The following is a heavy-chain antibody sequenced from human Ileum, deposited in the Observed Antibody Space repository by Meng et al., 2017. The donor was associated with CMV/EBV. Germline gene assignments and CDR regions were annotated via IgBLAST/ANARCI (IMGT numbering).Heavy chain of an antibody. CDR1: GGSISSFY. CDR3: ARRSPPHNFGGKRGHYFDF. D-gene: IGHD4-23*01. V-gene: IGHV4-59*01. CDR2: IYYSGS. J-gene: IGHJ4*02. Sequence: SETLSLTCSVSGGSISSFYWSWIRQSPGKGLEWLGDIYYSGSNYNPSLKRRVNISLDTSRNRFSLSLSSVTAADTAVYYCARRSPPHNFGGKRGHYFDFWGQGTVVTVSS.